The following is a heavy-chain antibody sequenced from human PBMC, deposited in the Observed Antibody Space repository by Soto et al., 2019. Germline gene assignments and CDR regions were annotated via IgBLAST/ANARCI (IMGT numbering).Heavy chain of an antibody. J-gene: IGHJ5*02. V-gene: IGHV1-24*01. CDR2: FDPEDGET. Sequence: ASVKVSCKVSGYTLTELSMHWVRQAPGKGLEWMGGFDPEDGETIYAQKFQGRVTMTEDTSTDTAYMELSSLRSEDTAVYYCATSGGIAAAGNNWLDPGGQETLVTVPS. CDR1: GYTLTELS. D-gene: IGHD6-13*01. CDR3: ATSGGIAAAGNNWLDP.